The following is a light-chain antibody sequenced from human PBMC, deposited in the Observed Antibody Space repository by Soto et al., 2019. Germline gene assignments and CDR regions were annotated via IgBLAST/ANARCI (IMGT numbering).Light chain of an antibody. CDR3: QQRSNWPPS. CDR2: DAS. Sequence: EIVLTQSPATLSLSPGERATLSCRASQIVSRDLAWYQQKPGQAPRLLIYDASNRATGIPARFSGSGSGTDFTLTISSLEPEDFAVYYCQQRSNWPPSFGQGTRLEIK. J-gene: IGKJ5*01. CDR1: QIVSRD. V-gene: IGKV3-11*01.